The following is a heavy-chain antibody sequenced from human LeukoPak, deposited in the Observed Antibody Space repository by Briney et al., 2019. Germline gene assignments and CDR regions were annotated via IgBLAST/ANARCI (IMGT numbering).Heavy chain of an antibody. V-gene: IGHV1-18*01. D-gene: IGHD2-15*01. CDR2: ISAYNGNT. J-gene: IGHJ5*02. CDR1: GYTFTSYG. Sequence: ASVKVSCTASGYTFTSYGISWVRQAPGQGLEWMGWISAYNGNTNYAQKLQGRVTMTTDTSTSTAYMELRSLRSDDTAVYYCAQNRYCSGGSCYSPWFDPWGQGILVTVSS. CDR3: AQNRYCSGGSCYSPWFDP.